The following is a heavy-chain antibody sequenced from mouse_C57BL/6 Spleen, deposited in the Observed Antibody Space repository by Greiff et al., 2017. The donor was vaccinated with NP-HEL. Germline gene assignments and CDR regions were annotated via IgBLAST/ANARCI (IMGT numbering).Heavy chain of an antibody. V-gene: IGHV1-82*01. J-gene: IGHJ1*03. CDR1: GYAFSSSW. CDR3: AKQDVWYFDV. Sequence: QVQLQQSGPELVKPGASVKISCKASGYAFSSSWMNWVKQRPGKGREWIGRSYPGDGDTNYKGKFKGKATLTADKSSSTAYMQLSSLTSEDSAVYFCAKQDVWYFDVWGTGTTVTVSS. CDR2: SYPGDGDT.